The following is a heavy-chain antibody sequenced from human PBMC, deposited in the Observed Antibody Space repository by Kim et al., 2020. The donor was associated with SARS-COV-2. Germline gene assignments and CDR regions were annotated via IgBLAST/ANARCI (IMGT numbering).Heavy chain of an antibody. CDR3: ARGDIVATRRRSSVDV. CDR1: GYTFTSYG. Sequence: ASVKVSCKASGYTFTSYGISWVRQAPGQGLEWMGWISAYNGNTNYAQKLQGRVTMTTDTSTSTAYMELRSLRSDDTAVYYCARGDIVATRRRSSVDVWGQGTTVTVSS. J-gene: IGHJ6*02. D-gene: IGHD5-12*01. V-gene: IGHV1-18*01. CDR2: ISAYNGNT.